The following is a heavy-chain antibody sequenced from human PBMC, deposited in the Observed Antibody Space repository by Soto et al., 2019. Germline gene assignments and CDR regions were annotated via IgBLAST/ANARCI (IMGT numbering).Heavy chain of an antibody. D-gene: IGHD2-2*01. J-gene: IGHJ5*02. V-gene: IGHV5-10-1*01. Sequence: PGESLKNSCTGFGYTFTTFWINWVRQMPGKGLEWMGRIDPRDSYVNYRPSFQGHVTISVDKSISTAYLQWGSLKASDTAMYYCARLYCTTSTCDSWFDPWGQGTLVTVSS. CDR3: ARLYCTTSTCDSWFDP. CDR2: IDPRDSYV. CDR1: GYTFTTFW.